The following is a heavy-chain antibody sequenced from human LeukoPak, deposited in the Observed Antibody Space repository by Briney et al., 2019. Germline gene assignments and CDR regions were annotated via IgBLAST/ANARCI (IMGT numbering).Heavy chain of an antibody. CDR1: GGSISSGDYS. Sequence: PSETLSLTCAVSGGSISSGDYSWSWIRQPPGKGLEWIGEINHSGSTNYNPSLKSRVTISVDTSKNQFSLKLSSVTAADTAVYYCARRSGYSSGWHNIYYYYYMDVWGKGTTVTISS. J-gene: IGHJ6*03. V-gene: IGHV4-34*01. D-gene: IGHD6-19*01. CDR2: INHSGST. CDR3: ARRSGYSSGWHNIYYYYYMDV.